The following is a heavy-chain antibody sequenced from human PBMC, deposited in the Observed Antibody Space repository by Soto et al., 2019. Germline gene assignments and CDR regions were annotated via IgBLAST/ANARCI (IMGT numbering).Heavy chain of an antibody. Sequence: QITLKESGPTLVKPTQTLTLTCTFSGFSLSTSGVGVGWIRQPPGKALEWLAFIYWDDDKRYSPSLKSRLTITTDTSKNPAVITMSSMDPVDTAAYYCARTAGTYNWVLHDAFDIWGQGTMVTVSS. CDR1: GFSLSTSGVG. V-gene: IGHV2-5*02. J-gene: IGHJ3*02. CDR2: IYWDDDK. D-gene: IGHD1-20*01. CDR3: ARTAGTYNWVLHDAFDI.